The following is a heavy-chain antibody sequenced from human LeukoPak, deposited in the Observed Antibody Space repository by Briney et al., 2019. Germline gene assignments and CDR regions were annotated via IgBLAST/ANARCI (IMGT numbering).Heavy chain of an antibody. CDR1: GFSISDYY. CDR3: GRGGYDFDA. D-gene: IGHD3/OR15-3a*01. Sequence: GGSLRLSCAASGFSISDYYMTWVRQAPGKGLEWVSTIERGTSTLYAGSVKGRFTISRGNTKNTLYPQMNSLRAEDTAVYYWGRGGYDFDAWGPGTTVSVFS. J-gene: IGHJ6*02. V-gene: IGHV3-69-1*01. CDR2: IERGTST.